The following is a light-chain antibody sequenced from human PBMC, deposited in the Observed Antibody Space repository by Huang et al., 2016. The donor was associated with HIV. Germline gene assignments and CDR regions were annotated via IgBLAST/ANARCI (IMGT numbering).Light chain of an antibody. V-gene: IGKV3-15*01. J-gene: IGKJ1*01. CDR1: QSVTNT. CDR3: QQYNNWPPWT. Sequence: EVVMTQSPVTLSVSPGERATLSCRASQSVTNTLAWFQQKPCQAPRLLIHDASSRAKGIPDRFSGSGSGTEFTLTIRSLQSEDFAVYYCQQYNNWPPWTFGQGTKVEIK. CDR2: DAS.